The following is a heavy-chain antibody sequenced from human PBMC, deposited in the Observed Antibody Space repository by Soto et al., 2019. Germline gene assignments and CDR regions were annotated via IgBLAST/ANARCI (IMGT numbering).Heavy chain of an antibody. CDR3: AREASLRYCSGGSCDDAFDI. CDR2: INHSGST. J-gene: IGHJ3*02. V-gene: IGHV4-34*01. CDR1: GGSFSGYY. D-gene: IGHD2-15*01. Sequence: SETLSLTCAVYGGSFSGYYWSWIRQPPGKGLEWIGEINHSGSTNYNPSLKSRVTISVDTPKNQFSLKLSSVTAADTAVYYCAREASLRYCSGGSCDDAFDIWGQGTMVTVSS.